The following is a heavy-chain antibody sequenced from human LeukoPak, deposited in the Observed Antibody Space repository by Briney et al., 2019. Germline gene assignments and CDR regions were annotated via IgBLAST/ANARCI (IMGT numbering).Heavy chain of an antibody. CDR2: IYTSGST. D-gene: IGHD6-13*01. V-gene: IGHV4-4*07. Sequence: SETLSLTCTVSGGSISGYYWSWIRQPAGKGLEWIGRIYTSGSTNYNPSLKSRVTMSVDTSKNQFSLKLSSVTAADTAVYYCAREYSSSWSRSYYYYMDVWGKGTTVTVSS. CDR3: AREYSSSWSRSYYYYMDV. CDR1: GGSISGYY. J-gene: IGHJ6*03.